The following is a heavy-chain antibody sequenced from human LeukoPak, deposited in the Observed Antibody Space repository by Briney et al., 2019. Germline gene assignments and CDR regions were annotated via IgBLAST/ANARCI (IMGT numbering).Heavy chain of an antibody. J-gene: IGHJ4*02. D-gene: IGHD3-22*01. CDR2: ISWNSAGI. CDR1: GFTFDDYA. CDR3: TKGASYYYDSSSFDS. Sequence: PGRSLRLSCAASGFTFDDYAMHWVRHAPGKGLERVSGISWNSAGIGYADSVKGRFTISRDNAKNSLYLQMNSLRAEDTALYYCTKGASYYYDSSSFDSWGQGTLVTVSS. V-gene: IGHV3-9*01.